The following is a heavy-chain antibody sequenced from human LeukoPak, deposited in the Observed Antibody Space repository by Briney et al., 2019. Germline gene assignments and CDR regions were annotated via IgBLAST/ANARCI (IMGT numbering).Heavy chain of an antibody. V-gene: IGHV7-4-1*02. CDR3: ARVPLVVVGTTGNWFDP. CDR1: GYTFTNYA. J-gene: IGHJ5*02. D-gene: IGHD1-26*01. CDR2: INTNTGNP. Sequence: GASVKVSCKASGYTFTNYAMNWVRQAPGQGLEWMGWINTNTGNPTYAQGFTGRFVFSLDTLVSTAYLQISRLKPEDTAVYYCARVPLVVVGTTGNWFDPWGQGTLVTVSS.